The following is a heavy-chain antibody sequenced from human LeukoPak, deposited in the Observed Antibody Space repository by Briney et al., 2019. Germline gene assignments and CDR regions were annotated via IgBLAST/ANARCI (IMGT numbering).Heavy chain of an antibody. D-gene: IGHD3-22*01. CDR3: ATTYYYDSSGYYDSFDI. CDR2: FDAEDGET. CDR1: GYTLTELS. V-gene: IGHV1-24*01. Sequence: ASVKVSCKVSGYTLTELSMHWVRQAPGKGLEWMGGFDAEDGETIYAQKFQGRVTMTEDTSTDTAYMELSSLRSEDTAVYYCATTYYYDSSGYYDSFDIWGQGTMVTVSS. J-gene: IGHJ3*02.